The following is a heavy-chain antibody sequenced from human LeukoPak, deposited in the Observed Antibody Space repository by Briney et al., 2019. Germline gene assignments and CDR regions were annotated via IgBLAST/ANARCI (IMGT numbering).Heavy chain of an antibody. J-gene: IGHJ6*03. CDR2: IYWST. Sequence: SETLSLTCTVSGVFISSYYWSWIRQPPGKGLEWIGYIYWSTNYNPSLKSRVTISVDTSENQFSLRLSSVTAADTAVYYCARVDGDHADYYYMDVWGKGTPVTISS. CDR3: ARVDGDHADYYYMDV. V-gene: IGHV4-59*01. D-gene: IGHD4-17*01. CDR1: GVFISSYY.